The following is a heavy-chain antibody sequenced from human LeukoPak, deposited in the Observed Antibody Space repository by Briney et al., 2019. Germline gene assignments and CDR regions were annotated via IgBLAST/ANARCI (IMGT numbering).Heavy chain of an antibody. CDR1: GYTFTSYT. J-gene: IGHJ3*02. CDR2: INVGNGNT. Sequence: ASVKVSCKASGYTFTSYTIHWVRQAPGQRLEWMGWINVGNGNTKYSQNFQGRVTITRDTSANTAYMELSSLRSEDTAVYYCARDLYYYERDLYYYDSSGVGVGDIWGQGTMVTVSS. V-gene: IGHV1-3*01. CDR3: ARDLYYYERDLYYYDSSGVGVGDI. D-gene: IGHD3-22*01.